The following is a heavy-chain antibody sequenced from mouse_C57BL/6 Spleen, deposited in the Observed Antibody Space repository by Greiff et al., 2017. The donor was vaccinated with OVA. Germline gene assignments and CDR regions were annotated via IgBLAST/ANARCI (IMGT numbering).Heavy chain of an antibody. J-gene: IGHJ3*01. CDR3: AREGNWDGGFAY. CDR1: GYSITSGYY. Sequence: EVQLQESGPGLVKPSQSLSLTCSVTGYSITSGYYWNWIRQFPGNKLEWMGYISYDGSNNYNPSLKNRISITRDTSKNQFFLKLNSVTTEDTATYYCAREGNWDGGFAYWGQGTLVTVSA. CDR2: ISYDGSN. D-gene: IGHD4-1*02. V-gene: IGHV3-6*01.